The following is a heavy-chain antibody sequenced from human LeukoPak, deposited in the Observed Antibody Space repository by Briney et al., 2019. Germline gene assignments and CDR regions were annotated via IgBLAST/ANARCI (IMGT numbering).Heavy chain of an antibody. CDR3: ARDPGPIYGDYEKISWFDP. J-gene: IGHJ5*02. CDR1: GYTFTGYY. Sequence: ASVKVSCKASGYTFTGYYMHWVRQAPGQGLEWMGWINPNSGGTNYAQKFQGWVTMTRDTSISTAYMELSSLRSEDTAVYYCARDPGPIYGDYEKISWFDPWGQGTLVTVSS. CDR2: INPNSGGT. V-gene: IGHV1-2*04. D-gene: IGHD4-17*01.